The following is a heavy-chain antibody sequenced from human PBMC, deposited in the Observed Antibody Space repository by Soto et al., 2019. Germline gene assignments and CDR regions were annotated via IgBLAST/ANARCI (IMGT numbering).Heavy chain of an antibody. CDR2: IYWDGNK. J-gene: IGHJ4*02. CDR3: AHRHGSSGSYYFDY. Sequence: QITLKESGPTLVKPTQTLTLTCTFSGFSLSTSGVSVAWIRQPPGKALEWLALIYWDGNKRYSPSLESRLTTTKDTSNNQVVLTMTYMDPVDTATYYCAHRHGSSGSYYFDYWGPGTLVTVSS. CDR1: GFSLSTSGVS. V-gene: IGHV2-5*02. D-gene: IGHD3-10*01.